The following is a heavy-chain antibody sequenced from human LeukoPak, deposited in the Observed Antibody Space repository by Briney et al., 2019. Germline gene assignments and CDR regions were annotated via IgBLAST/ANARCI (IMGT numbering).Heavy chain of an antibody. V-gene: IGHV4-59*01. CDR2: IYYSGST. J-gene: IGHJ4*02. CDR3: ARGWQQLHYYFDY. Sequence: PSETLSLTCTVSGGSISSYYWSWIRQPPGKGLEWIGYIYYSGSTNYNPSLKSRVTISVDTSKNQFSLKPSSVTAADTAVYYCARGWQQLHYYFDYWGQGTLVTVSS. D-gene: IGHD6-13*01. CDR1: GGSISSYY.